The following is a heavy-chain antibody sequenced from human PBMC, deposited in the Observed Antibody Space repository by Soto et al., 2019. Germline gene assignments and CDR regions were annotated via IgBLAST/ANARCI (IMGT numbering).Heavy chain of an antibody. Sequence: GESLTISCKGSGYSFDGYWITWVRHMPGKGLEWMGRIDPSDSQTYYSPSFRGHVTISVTKSITTVFLQWSSLRASDTAMYYCARQIYNSDTGPNFQYYFDSWGQGTPVTVSS. CDR3: ARQIYNSDTGPNFQYYFDS. V-gene: IGHV5-10-1*01. D-gene: IGHD3-22*01. CDR2: IDPSDSQT. CDR1: GYSFDGYW. J-gene: IGHJ4*02.